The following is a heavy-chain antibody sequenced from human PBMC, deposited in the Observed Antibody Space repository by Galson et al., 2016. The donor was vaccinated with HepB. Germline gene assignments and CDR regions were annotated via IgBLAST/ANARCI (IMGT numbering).Heavy chain of an antibody. V-gene: IGHV3-11*04. Sequence: SLRLSCAASGFTFSDYYMSRIRQAPGKGLEWVSYISSNNYIHYADSVKGRFTISRDNAKRSLYLQMDSLRAEDTAVYYCASPSLFGSGIDYWGQGTLVTVSS. J-gene: IGHJ4*02. D-gene: IGHD3-10*01. CDR3: ASPSLFGSGIDY. CDR2: ISSNNYI. CDR1: GFTFSDYY.